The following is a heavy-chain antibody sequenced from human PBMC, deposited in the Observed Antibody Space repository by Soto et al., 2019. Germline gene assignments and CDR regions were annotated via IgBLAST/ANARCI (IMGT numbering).Heavy chain of an antibody. CDR3: AKTGPGYFDF. CDR1: GFTFSKSG. Sequence: EVQLLESGGDLVQRGGSLRLSCAASGFTFSKSGMTWVRQAPGRGPEWVSAIVPAGTTTFYADSVKGRFIISRDNSKSTLSLQMSSLRAEDTAVYYCAKTGPGYFDFWGQGTRVTVSA. J-gene: IGHJ4*02. V-gene: IGHV3-23*01. CDR2: IVPAGTTT.